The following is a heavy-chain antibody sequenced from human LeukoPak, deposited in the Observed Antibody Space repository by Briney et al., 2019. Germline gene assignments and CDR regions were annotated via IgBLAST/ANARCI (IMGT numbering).Heavy chain of an antibody. CDR1: GFTFSSYW. J-gene: IGHJ4*02. Sequence: GGSLRLSGAASGFTFSSYWMHGVRQAPGKGLVWVSRINSDGSSTSYADSVKGRFTISRDNAKNTLYLQMNSLRAEDTAVYYCARDQGLLWFREPAPPDYWGQGTLVTVSS. CDR3: ARDQGLLWFREPAPPDY. D-gene: IGHD3-10*01. CDR2: INSDGSST. V-gene: IGHV3-74*01.